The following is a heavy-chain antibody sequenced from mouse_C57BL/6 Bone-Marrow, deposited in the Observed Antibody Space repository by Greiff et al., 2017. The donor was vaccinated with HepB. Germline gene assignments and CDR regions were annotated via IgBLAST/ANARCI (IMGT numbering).Heavy chain of an antibody. CDR2: IYPGSGST. CDR3: ARWALCFYYAMDY. V-gene: IGHV1-55*01. CDR1: GYTFTSYW. Sequence: VQLQQPGAELVKPGASVKMSCKASGYTFTSYWITWVKQRPGQGLEWIGDIYPGSGSTNYNEKFKSKATLTVDTSSSTAYMQLSSLTSEDSAVYYCARWALCFYYAMDYWGRGTSVTVSS. J-gene: IGHJ4*01.